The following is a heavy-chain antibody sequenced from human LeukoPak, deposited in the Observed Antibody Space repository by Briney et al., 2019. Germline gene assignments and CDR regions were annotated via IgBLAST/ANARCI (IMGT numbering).Heavy chain of an antibody. CDR1: GFTFSSYE. D-gene: IGHD3-22*01. J-gene: IGHJ4*02. CDR2: ISSSGSTI. V-gene: IGHV3-48*03. Sequence: PGGSLRLSCAASGFTFSSYEMNWVRQAPGKGLEWVSYISSSGSTIYYADSVKGRFTISRDNAKNSLYLQMNSLRAEDTAVYYCARDPTTYYYDSSGYFGWGQGTLVTVSS. CDR3: ARDPTTYYYDSSGYFG.